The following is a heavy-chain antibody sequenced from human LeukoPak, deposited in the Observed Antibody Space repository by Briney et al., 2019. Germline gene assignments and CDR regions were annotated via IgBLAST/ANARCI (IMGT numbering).Heavy chain of an antibody. CDR3: ASGRATFDY. J-gene: IGHJ4*02. Sequence: PSETLSLTCAVCGGSFSGYYWSWIRQPPGKGLEWIGEINHSGSTNYNPSLKSRVTISVDTSKNQFSLKLSSVTAADTAVYYCASGRATFDYWGQGTLVTVSS. CDR1: GGSFSGYY. D-gene: IGHD2-15*01. CDR2: INHSGST. V-gene: IGHV4-34*01.